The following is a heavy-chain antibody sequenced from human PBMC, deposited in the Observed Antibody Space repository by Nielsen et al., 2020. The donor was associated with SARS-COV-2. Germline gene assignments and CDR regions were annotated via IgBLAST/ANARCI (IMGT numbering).Heavy chain of an antibody. CDR3: ARKRDYGGYDF. Sequence: SETLSLTCAVSGGSISRPGYSWNWIRQPPGQGLEWLGYIYHSGSTYYNPSLKSRVSISVDTSNNQFSLKLSSVTAADTAVYYCARKRDYGGYDFLGQGTLVTVTS. D-gene: IGHD4-23*01. V-gene: IGHV4-30-2*01. CDR1: GGSISRPGYS. J-gene: IGHJ4*02. CDR2: IYHSGST.